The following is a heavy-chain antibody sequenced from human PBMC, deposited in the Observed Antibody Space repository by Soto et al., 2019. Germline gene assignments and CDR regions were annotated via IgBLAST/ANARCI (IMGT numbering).Heavy chain of an antibody. J-gene: IGHJ4*02. CDR3: ARQSDYYDTSGLSSLDN. CDR2: IHYSGST. V-gene: IGHV4-59*08. D-gene: IGHD3-22*01. Sequence: SVTLSLTCSVSGGSISSYYWSRIMQPPGKGLEWIGSIHYSGSTNYNPSLKSRVTISVDTSKNQFSLKLSSVTATDTAVYYCARQSDYYDTSGLSSLDNRGQGTLVTVSS. CDR1: GGSISSYY.